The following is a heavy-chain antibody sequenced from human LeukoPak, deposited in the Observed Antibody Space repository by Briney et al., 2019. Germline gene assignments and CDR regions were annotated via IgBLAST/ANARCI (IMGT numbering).Heavy chain of an antibody. CDR3: AKDGGDYGVDY. D-gene: IGHD4-17*01. V-gene: IGHV3-30*18. J-gene: IGHJ4*02. Sequence: GGSLRLSCAASGFTFSSYGMHWVRQAPGKGLEWVAVISYDGSNKYYADSVKGRFTISRDNSKNTLYLQMNSLRAEDTAVYYCAKDGGDYGVDYWGQGTLVTVSS. CDR2: ISYDGSNK. CDR1: GFTFSSYG.